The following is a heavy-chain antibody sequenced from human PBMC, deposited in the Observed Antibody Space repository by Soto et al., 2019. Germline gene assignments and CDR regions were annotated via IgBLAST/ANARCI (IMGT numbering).Heavy chain of an antibody. J-gene: IGHJ6*02. D-gene: IGHD1-1*01. CDR2: TNPTGLRT. CDR3: ANMPFSRYRQLTSPDEEVVGV. V-gene: IGHV1-46*01. CDR1: GFTFTSHH. Sequence: QVQLVQSGGEVKKPGASVKLSCKASGFTFTSHHIHWVRQAPGQGLEWMGVTNPTGLRTSHAQRFQGRVTGTVDTSTSTVYMERASLAPADTAVYYCANMPFSRYRQLTSPDEEVVGVWGHGTTVIVSS.